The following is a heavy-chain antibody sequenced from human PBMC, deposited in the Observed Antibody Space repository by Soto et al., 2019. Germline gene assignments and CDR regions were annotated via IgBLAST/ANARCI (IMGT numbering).Heavy chain of an antibody. CDR1: GFTVSTYG. Sequence: QVQLVESGGGVVQPGRSLRLSCAVSGFTVSTYGMHWVRQAPGKGLEWVAVISRDGGTKYYADSVKGRFTNSRDNSRNTLFLELNSRRGEDMAVYYCSGGVASRSWGQGTLVTVSS. CDR3: SGGVASRS. CDR2: ISRDGGTK. J-gene: IGHJ5*02. D-gene: IGHD2-8*02. V-gene: IGHV3-30*03.